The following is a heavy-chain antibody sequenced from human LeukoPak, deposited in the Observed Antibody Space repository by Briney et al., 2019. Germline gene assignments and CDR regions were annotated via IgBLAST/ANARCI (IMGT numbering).Heavy chain of an antibody. Sequence: SETLSLTCTVSGGSISSYYWSWIRQSPGKGLEWIGYIYYGGTTNYNPSLKSRVTILIDTSKNQFSLRLSSVTAADTAVYYCARTMSSSHTVYGMDVWGQGTTVTVSS. V-gene: IGHV4-59*01. CDR2: IYYGGTT. D-gene: IGHD2-2*02. CDR3: ARTMSSSHTVYGMDV. J-gene: IGHJ6*02. CDR1: GGSISSYY.